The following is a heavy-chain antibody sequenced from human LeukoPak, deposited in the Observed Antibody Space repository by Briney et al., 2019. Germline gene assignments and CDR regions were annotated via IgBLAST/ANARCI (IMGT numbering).Heavy chain of an antibody. CDR2: ISNDERTI. CDR1: GFAFRTHV. CDR3: ARDARIAVAGTSYEFDY. D-gene: IGHD6-19*01. V-gene: IGHV3-30*04. Sequence: GGSLRLSCAVSGFAFRTHVIHWVRQAPGKGLEWVAVISNDERTIFYADSVKGRFTISRDNPKSTLYLQMNSLRAEDTAVYYCARDARIAVAGTSYEFDYWGQGTLVTVSS. J-gene: IGHJ4*02.